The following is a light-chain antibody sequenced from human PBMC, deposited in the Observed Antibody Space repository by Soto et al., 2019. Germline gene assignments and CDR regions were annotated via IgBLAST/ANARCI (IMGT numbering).Light chain of an antibody. CDR2: EAS. J-gene: IGKJ1*01. Sequence: DIQMTQSPSSLSASVGDRVTITCRASQSISRWLAWYKEKPGKAPKVLIYEASNLESGVPSRFSGSGSGTEFTLTSSRLQPDDFANYYCQQYSSYWTFGQGTKVEI. CDR3: QQYSSYWT. V-gene: IGKV1-5*01. CDR1: QSISRW.